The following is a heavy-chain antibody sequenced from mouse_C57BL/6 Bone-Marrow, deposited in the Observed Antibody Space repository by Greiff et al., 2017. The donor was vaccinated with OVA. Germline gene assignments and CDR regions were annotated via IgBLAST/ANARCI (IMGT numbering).Heavy chain of an antibody. D-gene: IGHD2-2*01. J-gene: IGHJ4*01. V-gene: IGHV5-12*01. CDR1: GFTFSDYY. CDR2: ISNGGGST. CDR3: ARQFYGSYAMDY. Sequence: EVQLVESGGGLVQPGGSLKLSCAASGFTFSDYYMYWVRQTPEKRLEWVAYISNGGGSTYYPDTVKGRFTISRDNAKNTLYLQMSRLKSEDTAMYYCARQFYGSYAMDYWGQGTSVTVSS.